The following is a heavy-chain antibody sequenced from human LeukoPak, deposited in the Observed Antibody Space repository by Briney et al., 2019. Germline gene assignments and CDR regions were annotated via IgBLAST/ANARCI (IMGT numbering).Heavy chain of an antibody. CDR2: ISAYNGNT. J-gene: IGHJ4*02. CDR3: ARALYCSGGSCYSGSIDS. CDR1: GYTFTSYG. Sequence: ASVKVSCKASGYTFTSYGITWLRQAPGQGLECMGWISAYNGNTNYAQKLQGRVTMTTDTSTSTAYMELRSLRSDDTAVYYCARALYCSGGSCYSGSIDSWGQGTLVTVSS. V-gene: IGHV1-18*01. D-gene: IGHD2-15*01.